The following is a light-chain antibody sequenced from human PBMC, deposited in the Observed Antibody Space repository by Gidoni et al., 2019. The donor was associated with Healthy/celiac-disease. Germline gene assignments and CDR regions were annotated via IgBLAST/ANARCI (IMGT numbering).Light chain of an antibody. CDR3: QKSYSTLFT. CDR2: AAS. J-gene: IGKJ3*01. CDR1: QSISSY. Sequence: DIHMTQSPSSLSASVGDRVTITCRASQSISSYLNWYQQKPGKAPQLLIYAASSLQSGVPSRFSGSGSGTDFTLNISRLQPEDFATYYCQKSYSTLFTFGPGTKVDIK. V-gene: IGKV1-39*01.